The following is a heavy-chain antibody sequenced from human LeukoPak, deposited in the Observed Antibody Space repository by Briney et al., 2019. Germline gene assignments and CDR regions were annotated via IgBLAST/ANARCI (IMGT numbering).Heavy chain of an antibody. D-gene: IGHD1-26*01. V-gene: IGHV3-30-3*01. CDR1: GFTFSSYA. CDR2: ISYDGSNK. Sequence: GRSLRLSYAASGFTFSSYAMHWVRQAPGKGLEWVTVISYDGSNKYYADPVKGRFTISRDNSKNTLYLQMNSLRAEDTAVYYCARVSEARAWEYYFDYWGQGTLVTVSS. CDR3: ARVSEARAWEYYFDY. J-gene: IGHJ4*02.